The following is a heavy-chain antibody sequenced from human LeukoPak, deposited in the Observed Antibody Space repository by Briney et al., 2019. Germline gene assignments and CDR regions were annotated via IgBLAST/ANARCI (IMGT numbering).Heavy chain of an antibody. CDR3: ARGPGPIAGAKNPFDF. CDR2: ISYDGSNK. D-gene: IGHD1-26*01. CDR1: GLTFSSYA. J-gene: IGHJ3*01. V-gene: IGHV3-30*01. Sequence: GGSLRLSCAASGLTFSSYAMHWVRQAPGKGLEWVAVISYDGSNKYYADSVKGRFTISGDKSKNTLYLQMNSLRPEDTAFYYCARGPGPIAGAKNPFDFWGQGTMVTASS.